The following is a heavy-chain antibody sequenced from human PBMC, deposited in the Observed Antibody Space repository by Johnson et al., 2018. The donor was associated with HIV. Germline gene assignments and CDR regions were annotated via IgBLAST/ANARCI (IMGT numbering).Heavy chain of an antibody. D-gene: IGHD3-16*01. CDR2: IRYDGSNK. CDR1: GFTFSSYG. J-gene: IGHJ3*02. Sequence: QVQLVESGGGVVQPGGSLRLSCAASGFTFSSYGMHWVRQAPGKGLEWVAFIRYDGSNKYYADSVKGRFTISRDNSKNTLYLQMNSLRAEDTAVYYCAKANPEVRGSYKTDDDAFDIWGQGTMVTVSS. V-gene: IGHV3-30*02. CDR3: AKANPEVRGSYKTDDDAFDI.